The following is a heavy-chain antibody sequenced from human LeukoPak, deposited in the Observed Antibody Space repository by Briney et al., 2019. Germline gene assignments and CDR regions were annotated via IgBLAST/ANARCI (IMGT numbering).Heavy chain of an antibody. Sequence: SETLSLTCTVSGGPISSYQWSWIRQPAGKGLEWIGRIYTSGSTNYNPSLKSRGTISVDTSKNQFSLKLSSVTAADTAVYYCASGYDSSGYYPWYFDYWGQGTLVTVSS. CDR2: IYTSGST. V-gene: IGHV4-4*07. J-gene: IGHJ4*02. CDR1: GGPISSYQ. CDR3: ASGYDSSGYYPWYFDY. D-gene: IGHD3-22*01.